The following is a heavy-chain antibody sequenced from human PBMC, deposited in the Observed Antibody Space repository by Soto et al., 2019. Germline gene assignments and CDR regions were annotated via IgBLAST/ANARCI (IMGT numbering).Heavy chain of an antibody. J-gene: IGHJ5*02. V-gene: IGHV3-30*18. D-gene: IGHD6-6*01. Sequence: QEQLVESGGDVVQPGGSLRLSCAASGFTLSHQDMHWVRQAPGKGLEWVAVLSYDGIAQYYADSVKGRFTISRDNSKNTLYLQMNSLRVEDTALYYCVKGGWYGSSSPSDRWGQGTLVTVSS. CDR1: GFTLSHQD. CDR2: LSYDGIAQ. CDR3: VKGGWYGSSSPSDR.